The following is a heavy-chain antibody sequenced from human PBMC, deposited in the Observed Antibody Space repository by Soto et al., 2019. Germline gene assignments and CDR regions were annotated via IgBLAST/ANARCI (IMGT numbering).Heavy chain of an antibody. CDR2: IYSDGST. CDR1: GFTVSGNY. J-gene: IGHJ4*02. CDR3: ARGGGAEAAY. D-gene: IGHD6-13*01. V-gene: IGHV3-66*01. Sequence: EVQLVESGGGLVQPGVSLRLSCAASGFTVSGNYMNWVRQAPGKGLEWVSVIYSDGSTYYADSVKGRFTISSDSSKNRLYLQMNRLRAEDTAVYYCARGGGAEAAYWGPGTLVTVSS.